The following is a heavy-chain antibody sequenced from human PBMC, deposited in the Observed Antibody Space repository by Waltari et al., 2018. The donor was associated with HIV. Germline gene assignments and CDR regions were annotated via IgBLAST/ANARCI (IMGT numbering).Heavy chain of an antibody. V-gene: IGHV3-15*01. CDR1: GFTFSNAW. CDR2: MKSKTDGWTT. J-gene: IGHJ4*02. CDR3: TLLGY. Sequence: EVQLVESGGGLVKPGGSLRLSCAAPGFTFSNAWMSWVRQAPGKGLEWVGQMKSKTDGWTTDYAAPGKGRFTIAREDSRNTLYLQMNSLKTEDTAVYYCTLLGYWGQGTLVTVSS.